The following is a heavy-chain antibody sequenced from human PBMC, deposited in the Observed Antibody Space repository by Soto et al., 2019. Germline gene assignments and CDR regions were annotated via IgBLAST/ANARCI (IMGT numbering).Heavy chain of an antibody. CDR2: MNANRGNT. CDR3: ARRLLHYGSGRY. V-gene: IGHV1-8*01. CDR1: GYTFTSYD. J-gene: IGHJ4*02. D-gene: IGHD3-10*01. Sequence: QVQLVQSGAEVKKPGASVKVSCKASGYTFTSYDINWVRQATGQGLEWMGWMNANRGNTGYAQKFQGRDTMTRNTSISTAYMELSSLKSEDTAVYDCARRLLHYGSGRYWGQGTLVTVSS.